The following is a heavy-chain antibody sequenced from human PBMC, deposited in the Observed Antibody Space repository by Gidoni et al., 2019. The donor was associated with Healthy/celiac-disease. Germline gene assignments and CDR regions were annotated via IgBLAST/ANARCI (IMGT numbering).Heavy chain of an antibody. CDR3: AKGSEYSGSYLGHDY. J-gene: IGHJ4*02. CDR2: ISYDGSNK. V-gene: IGHV3-30*18. CDR1: GFTFSSYG. Sequence: QVQLVASEGGVVQPARSLRLSFAASGFTFSSYGMHWVRQAPGKGLEWVAVISYDGSNKYYADSVKGRFTISRDNSKNTLYLQMNSLRAEDTAVYYCAKGSEYSGSYLGHDYWGQGTLVTVSS. D-gene: IGHD1-26*01.